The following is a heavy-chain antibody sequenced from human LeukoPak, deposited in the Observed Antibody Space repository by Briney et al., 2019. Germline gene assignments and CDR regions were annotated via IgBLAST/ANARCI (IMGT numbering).Heavy chain of an antibody. J-gene: IGHJ4*02. V-gene: IGHV1-18*01. CDR3: ARDPRIAAAGNFDY. Sequence: ASVKVSCNASGYTFTSYGISWVRQAPGQGLEWMGWISAYNGNTNYAQKLQGRVTMTTDTSTSTAYMELRSLRSDDTAVYYCARDPRIAAAGNFDYWGQGTLVTVSS. CDR2: ISAYNGNT. CDR1: GYTFTSYG. D-gene: IGHD6-13*01.